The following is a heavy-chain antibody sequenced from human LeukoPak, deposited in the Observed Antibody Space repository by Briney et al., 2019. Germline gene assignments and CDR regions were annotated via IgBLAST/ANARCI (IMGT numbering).Heavy chain of an antibody. J-gene: IGHJ4*02. CDR1: GFTFSSYW. Sequence: PGGSLRLSCAASGFTFSSYWMSWVRQAPGKGLEWVANIKQDGSEKYYVDSAKGRFTISRDNAKNSLYLQMNSLRAEDTAVYYCARDSDDILTGYYPNWGQGTLVTVSS. V-gene: IGHV3-7*01. CDR2: IKQDGSEK. D-gene: IGHD3-9*01. CDR3: ARDSDDILTGYYPN.